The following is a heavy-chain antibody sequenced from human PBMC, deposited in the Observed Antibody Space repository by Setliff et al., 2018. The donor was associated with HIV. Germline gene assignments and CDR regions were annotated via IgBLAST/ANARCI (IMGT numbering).Heavy chain of an antibody. CDR2: VNWDGNIT. CDR1: GFTFADYG. D-gene: IGHD3-16*01. V-gene: IGHV3-20*04. CDR3: ARDAELGNWFDP. J-gene: IGHJ5*02. Sequence: GGSLRLSCTASGFTFADYGMSWVRQGPGKGLEWVSRVNWDGNITSYGDSVRGRFTISRDNANNSLYLQMNSLRVEDTAIYYCARDAELGNWFDPWGQGTLVTVSS.